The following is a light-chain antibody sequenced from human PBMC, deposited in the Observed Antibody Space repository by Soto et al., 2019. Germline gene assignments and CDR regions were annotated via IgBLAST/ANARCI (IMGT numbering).Light chain of an antibody. J-gene: IGLJ2*01. Sequence: QSALTQPASVSGSPGQSITISCTGTSSGVGSYTRVSWYQQHPGKAPKLMIYEASTQPSGVSNRFSGSKSGNTASLTISGLQAEDEADYYCCSYAGSSTLVVFGGGTKLAVL. V-gene: IGLV2-23*01. CDR2: EAS. CDR3: CSYAGSSTLVV. CDR1: SSGVGSYTR.